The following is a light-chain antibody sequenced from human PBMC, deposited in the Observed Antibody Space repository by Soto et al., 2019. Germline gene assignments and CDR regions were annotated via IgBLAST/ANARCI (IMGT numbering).Light chain of an antibody. CDR2: GAS. J-gene: IGKJ4*01. CDR1: QSVRSN. Sequence: EVVMTQSPATLSVSPGEGATLSCRASQSVRSNLAWYQKKPGQSHRLLIYGASTRATAVPARFSGSGSVTEFTLTISSLQSEDFAVYYCQQYDNWPLTFGGGTQVEIK. CDR3: QQYDNWPLT. V-gene: IGKV3-15*01.